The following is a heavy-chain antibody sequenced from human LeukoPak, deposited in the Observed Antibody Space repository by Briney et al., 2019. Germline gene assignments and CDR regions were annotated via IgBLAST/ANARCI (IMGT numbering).Heavy chain of an antibody. CDR1: GFTFSSYA. CDR3: ASVYDYVWGSEYN. D-gene: IGHD3-16*01. Sequence: GGSLRLSCAASGFTFSSYAMSWVRQATGKALEWVSAISGSGGSTYYADSVKGRFTISRDNSKNTLYLQMNSLRAEDTAVYYCASVYDYVWGSEYNWGQGTLVTVSS. V-gene: IGHV3-23*01. CDR2: ISGSGGST. J-gene: IGHJ4*02.